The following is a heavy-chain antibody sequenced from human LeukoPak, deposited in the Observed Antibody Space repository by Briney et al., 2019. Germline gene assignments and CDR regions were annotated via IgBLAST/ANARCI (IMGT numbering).Heavy chain of an antibody. V-gene: IGHV5-51*01. Sequence: GESLKISCKGFGYNFTTYWIGWVRQMPGKGLDWMGIIYPGDSDTRYSPSFEGQVTISGDKSIYTAYLQWSSLKASDTAIYYCARRRRTSSPDGFDIWGQGTMVTVFS. CDR3: ARRRRTSSPDGFDI. D-gene: IGHD1-14*01. CDR2: IYPGDSDT. J-gene: IGHJ3*02. CDR1: GYNFTTYW.